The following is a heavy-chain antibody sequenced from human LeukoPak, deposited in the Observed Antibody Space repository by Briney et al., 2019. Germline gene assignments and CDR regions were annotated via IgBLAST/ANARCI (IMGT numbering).Heavy chain of an antibody. CDR3: ARDWDQYHDSSGLGRFFDL. J-gene: IGHJ2*01. D-gene: IGHD3-22*01. CDR1: GYTFRRYG. CDR2: ISTHNGNT. Sequence: ASVKVSCKASGYTFRRYGISWVRQAPGQGLEWMGWISTHNGNTEYAQKIHGRVSMTIDTSTSTAYMELRSLTFDDTAIYYCARDWDQYHDSSGLGRFFDLWGCGTLVTVSS. V-gene: IGHV1-18*01.